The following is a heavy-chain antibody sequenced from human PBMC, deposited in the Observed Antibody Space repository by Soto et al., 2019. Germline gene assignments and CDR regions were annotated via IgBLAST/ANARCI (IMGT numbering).Heavy chain of an antibody. V-gene: IGHV1-69*01. J-gene: IGHJ4*02. D-gene: IGHD1-7*01. CDR1: GGTFSSYA. CDR3: ARGVIPGTTVHTY. CDR2: VIPIFGKA. Sequence: QVQLVQSGAEVKKPGSSVKVSCKASGGTFSSYAISWVRQAPGQGLEWMGGVIPIFGKANYARKFQGRVTITADEATSTANMELSRLRSESTAVYYRARGVIPGTTVHTYWGPGTLVTVSP.